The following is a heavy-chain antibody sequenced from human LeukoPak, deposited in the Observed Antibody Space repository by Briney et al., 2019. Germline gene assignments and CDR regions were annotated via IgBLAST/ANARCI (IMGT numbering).Heavy chain of an antibody. D-gene: IGHD3-22*01. Sequence: SETLSLTCTVSGGSISSYYWSWIRQPAGKGLEWIGRIYTSGSTNYNPSLKSQVTVSVDTSKNQFSLKLNSVTAADTAVYYCARHKRDYYDSSDGAFDIWGQGTMVTVSS. J-gene: IGHJ3*02. CDR3: ARHKRDYYDSSDGAFDI. CDR2: IYTSGST. CDR1: GGSISSYY. V-gene: IGHV4-4*07.